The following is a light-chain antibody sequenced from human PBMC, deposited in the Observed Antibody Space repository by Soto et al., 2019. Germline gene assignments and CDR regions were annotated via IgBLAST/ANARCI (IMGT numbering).Light chain of an antibody. Sequence: IQMTQSPSSLSASTGDRVTITCRASQGIDSSFAWYQQKPGKAPKVLIYAASSLPSGVPSRFSGSGSGTDFTLTISSLQPEDFETYYCQQLHDYTITFGQGTRLEIK. CDR3: QQLHDYTIT. CDR2: AAS. V-gene: IGKV1-8*01. J-gene: IGKJ5*01. CDR1: QGIDSS.